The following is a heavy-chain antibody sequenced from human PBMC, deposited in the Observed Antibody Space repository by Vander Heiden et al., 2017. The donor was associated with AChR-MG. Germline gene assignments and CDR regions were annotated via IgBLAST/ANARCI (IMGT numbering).Heavy chain of an antibody. CDR3: ARDGEDTAMTLSPGLDY. CDR1: GFTFSDSH. V-gene: IGHV3-11*01. D-gene: IGHD5-18*01. Sequence: QVQLVESGGGLVKPGGSLRLPCAASGFTFSDSHLRWIRQAPGKGLEWVSYISSSGSTIYYADSVKGRFTISRDNAKNSLYLQMNSLRAEDTAVYYCARDGEDTAMTLSPGLDYWGQGTLVTVSS. CDR2: ISSSGSTI. J-gene: IGHJ4*02.